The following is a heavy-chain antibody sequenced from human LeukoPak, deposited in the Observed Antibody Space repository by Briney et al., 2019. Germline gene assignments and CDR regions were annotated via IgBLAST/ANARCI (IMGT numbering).Heavy chain of an antibody. CDR1: GYTFTSYG. Sequence: ASVKVSCKASGYTFTSYGISWVRQAPGQGLEWMGWISAYNGNTNYAQKLQGRVTMTTDTSTSTAYMELRSLRSDDTAVYYCARDPGNGYSCGGLSYWGQGTLVTVSS. CDR2: ISAYNGNT. V-gene: IGHV1-18*01. D-gene: IGHD5-18*01. CDR3: ARDPGNGYSCGGLSY. J-gene: IGHJ4*02.